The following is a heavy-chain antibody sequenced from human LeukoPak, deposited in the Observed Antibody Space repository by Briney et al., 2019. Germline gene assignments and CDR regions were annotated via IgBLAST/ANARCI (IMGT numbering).Heavy chain of an antibody. Sequence: ASVNVSCKASGYTFTSYYMHWVRQAPGQGLEWMGIINPSGGSTSYAQKFQGRVTMTRDTSTSTVYMELSSLRSEDTAVYYCAREGIMITFGGVIVFDYWGQGTLVTVSS. V-gene: IGHV1-46*01. J-gene: IGHJ4*02. CDR2: INPSGGST. CDR1: GYTFTSYY. D-gene: IGHD3-16*02. CDR3: AREGIMITFGGVIVFDY.